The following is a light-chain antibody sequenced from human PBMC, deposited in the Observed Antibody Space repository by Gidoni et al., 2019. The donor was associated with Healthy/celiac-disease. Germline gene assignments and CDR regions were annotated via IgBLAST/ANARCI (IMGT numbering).Light chain of an antibody. CDR1: SNNVGNQG. J-gene: IGLJ3*02. Sequence: QAGLTQPPSVSKGLRQTATLTCTGNSNNVGNQGAAWLQQHQGHPPKLLSFSNNNRTSGNPERFSASRSGNTASLTITGLQPEDEADYYCSAWDSSLSAQVFGGGTKLTVL. V-gene: IGLV10-54*04. CDR3: SAWDSSLSAQV. CDR2: SNN.